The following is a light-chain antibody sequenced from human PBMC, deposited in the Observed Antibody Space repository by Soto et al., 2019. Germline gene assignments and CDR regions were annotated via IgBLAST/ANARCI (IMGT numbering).Light chain of an antibody. CDR1: QSVGSNS. V-gene: IGKV3-20*01. CDR2: GAS. J-gene: IGKJ4*01. Sequence: EFVLTQSPGTLSLSPGERATLSCRASQSVGSNSFAWYQQKPGQAPRILIYGASTRATGIPDRCSGSGSGTDGTLTISRREPEDVAVYYCQQYGSSPPLTFGGGTKVEIK. CDR3: QQYGSSPPLT.